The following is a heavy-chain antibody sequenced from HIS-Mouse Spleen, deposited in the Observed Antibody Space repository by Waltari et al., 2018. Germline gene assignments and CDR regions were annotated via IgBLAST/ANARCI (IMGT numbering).Heavy chain of an antibody. CDR2: YYRGTT. CDR3: ARASRDLLLPRYFDL. Sequence: QVQLQESGPGLVKPSETLSLTCTVSGGSISSYYWSWIREPPGKGLAGIGYYRGTTNYNPSLKSRVTISVDTSKNQFSLKLSSVTAADTAVYYCARASRDLLLPRYFDLWGRGTLVTVSS. J-gene: IGHJ2*01. V-gene: IGHV4-59*01. CDR1: GGSISSYY.